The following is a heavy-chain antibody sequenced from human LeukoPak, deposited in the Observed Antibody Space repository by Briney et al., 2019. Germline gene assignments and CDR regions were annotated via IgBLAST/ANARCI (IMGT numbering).Heavy chain of an antibody. CDR2: ISGSGGST. CDR3: AREGYCSSTSCYLVNY. CDR1: GFTFSSYA. V-gene: IGHV3-23*01. D-gene: IGHD2-2*01. J-gene: IGHJ4*02. Sequence: GGSLRLSCAASGFTFSSYAMSWVRQAPGKGLEWVSAISGSGGSTYYADSVKGRFTISRDNSKNTLYLQMNSLRAEDTAVYHCAREGYCSSTSCYLVNYWGQGTLVTVSS.